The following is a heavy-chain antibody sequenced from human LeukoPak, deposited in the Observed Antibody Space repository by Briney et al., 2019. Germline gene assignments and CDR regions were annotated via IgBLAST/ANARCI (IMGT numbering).Heavy chain of an antibody. D-gene: IGHD1-1*01. CDR2: ISLDGNNE. V-gene: IGHV3-30-3*01. Sequence: GRSLGLSCAASRFTFRNYYMHWVRQAPGKGREWVAVISLDGNNEYYADSVKGRFSLSRDNSMNTLYLQLNSLRTGDTAMYYCARDLSGHWTYDYWGQGTLVTVSS. CDR1: RFTFRNYY. J-gene: IGHJ4*01. CDR3: ARDLSGHWTYDY.